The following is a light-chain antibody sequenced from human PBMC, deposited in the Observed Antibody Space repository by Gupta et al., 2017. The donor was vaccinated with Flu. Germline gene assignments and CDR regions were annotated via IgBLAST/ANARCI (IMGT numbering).Light chain of an antibody. J-gene: IGLJ1*01. Sequence: SITISCTGTSSDVGNYNLVYWLQQHPGKAPKLIIYEVATRPSGVSNRFSGSKSGNTASLTISGRQDEDEADYYCCAYADSRTFVFGTGTKVTV. CDR1: SSDVGNYNL. CDR3: CAYADSRTFV. V-gene: IGLV2-23*02. CDR2: EVA.